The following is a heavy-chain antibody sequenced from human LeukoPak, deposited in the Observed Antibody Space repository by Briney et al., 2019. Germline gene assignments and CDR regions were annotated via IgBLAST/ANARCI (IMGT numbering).Heavy chain of an antibody. CDR3: ARVEGQDYGDYGMDV. CDR2: ISAYNGNT. Sequence: GASVKVSCKASGYTFTSYGISWVRQAPGQGLEWMGWISAYNGNTNYAQKFQGRVTITADKSTSTAYMELSSLRSEDTAVYYCARVEGQDYGDYGMDVWGQGTTVTVSS. J-gene: IGHJ6*02. CDR1: GYTFTSYG. V-gene: IGHV1-18*01. D-gene: IGHD4-17*01.